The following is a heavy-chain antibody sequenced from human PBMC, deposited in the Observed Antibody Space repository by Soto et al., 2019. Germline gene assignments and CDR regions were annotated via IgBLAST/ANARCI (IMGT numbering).Heavy chain of an antibody. CDR3: ARDAGYCSSTSCYMSWFDP. CDR2: IIPIFGTA. D-gene: IGHD2-2*02. V-gene: IGHV1-69*06. J-gene: IGHJ5*02. CDR1: GGTFSSYA. Sequence: GASVKVSCKASGGTFSSYAISWVRQAPGQGLEWMGGIIPIFGTANYAQKFQGRVTITADKSTSTAYMELSSLRSEDTAVYYCARDAGYCSSTSCYMSWFDPWGQGTLVTVSS.